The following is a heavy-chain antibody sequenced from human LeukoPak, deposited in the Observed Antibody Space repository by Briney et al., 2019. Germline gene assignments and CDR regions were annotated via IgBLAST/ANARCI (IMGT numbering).Heavy chain of an antibody. J-gene: IGHJ3*02. CDR1: GFTFGDYA. CDR2: IRSEAYGGTT. D-gene: IGHD2-15*01. Sequence: GGSLRLSCTASGFTFGDYAMSWVRQAPGKGLEWVGLIRSEAYGGTTEYAASLNAKFTISRDDSKRIAYLQMNSLKTEDTAVYYCSRHSGGSPDAFDIWGQGTMVTVSS. V-gene: IGHV3-49*04. CDR3: SRHSGGSPDAFDI.